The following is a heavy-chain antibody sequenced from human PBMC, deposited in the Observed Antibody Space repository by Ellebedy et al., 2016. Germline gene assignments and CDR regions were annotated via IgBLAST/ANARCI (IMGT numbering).Heavy chain of an antibody. J-gene: IGHJ4*02. CDR1: GFSLSTSGVG. CDR3: AHSEGSGSYYKYYFDY. Sequence: SGPTLVXPTQTLTLTCTFSGFSLSTSGVGVGWIRQPPGKALEWLALIYWDDDKRYSPSLKSRLTITKDTSKNQVVLTMTNMDPVDTATFYCAHSEGSGSYYKYYFDYWGQGTLVTVSS. CDR2: IYWDDDK. V-gene: IGHV2-5*02. D-gene: IGHD3-10*01.